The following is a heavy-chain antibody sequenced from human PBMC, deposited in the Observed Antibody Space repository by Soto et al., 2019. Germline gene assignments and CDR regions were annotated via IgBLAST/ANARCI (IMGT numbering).Heavy chain of an antibody. CDR3: ARGGQLGPALFDY. CDR1: GYTFTGYY. Sequence: ASVKVSCKASGYTFTGYYMHWVRQAPGQGLEWMGWINPNSGGTNYAQKFQGWVTMTRDTSISTAYMELSRLRSDDTAVYYCARGGQLGPALFDYWGQGTLVTVSS. CDR2: INPNSGGT. V-gene: IGHV1-2*04. D-gene: IGHD6-6*01. J-gene: IGHJ4*02.